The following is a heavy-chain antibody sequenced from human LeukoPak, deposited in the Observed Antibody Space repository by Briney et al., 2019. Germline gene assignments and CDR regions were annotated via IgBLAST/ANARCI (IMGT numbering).Heavy chain of an antibody. CDR3: AKTNGYYSD. Sequence: GGSLRLSCAASGFTFSSYGMNWVRQAQGKGLEWVWGISGSGGTTYYADSVKGRFTISRDNSKNSLSLQVSSLRAEDTAVYYCAKTNGYYSDWGQGTLVTVSS. CDR2: ISGSGGTT. CDR1: GFTFSSYG. V-gene: IGHV3-23*01. D-gene: IGHD2-8*01. J-gene: IGHJ4*02.